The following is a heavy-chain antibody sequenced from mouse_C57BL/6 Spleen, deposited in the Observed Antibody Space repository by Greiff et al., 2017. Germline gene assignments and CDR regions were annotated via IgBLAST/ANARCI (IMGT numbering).Heavy chain of an antibody. CDR3: ARGGSNYEGYFDY. Sequence: VQLQQPGAELVRPGSSVKLSCKASGYTFTSYWMDWVKQRPGQGLEWIGNIYPSDSETHYNQKFKDKATLTVDKSSSTAYMQLSSLTSEDSAVYYCARGGSNYEGYFDYWGQGTTLTVSS. CDR1: GYTFTSYW. V-gene: IGHV1-61*01. CDR2: IYPSDSET. D-gene: IGHD2-5*01. J-gene: IGHJ2*01.